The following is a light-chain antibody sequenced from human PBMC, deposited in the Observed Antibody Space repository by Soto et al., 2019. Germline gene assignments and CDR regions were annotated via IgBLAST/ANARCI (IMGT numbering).Light chain of an antibody. V-gene: IGLV6-57*04. CDR1: SGSIASNY. CDR3: QSYDSSNWV. Sequence: NFMLTQPHSVSESPGKTVTISYTRSSGSIASNYVQWYQQRPGSAPTTVIYEDNQRPSGVPDRFSGSIDSSSNSASLTISGLKTEDEADYYCQSYDSSNWVFGGGTKVTVL. J-gene: IGLJ3*02. CDR2: EDN.